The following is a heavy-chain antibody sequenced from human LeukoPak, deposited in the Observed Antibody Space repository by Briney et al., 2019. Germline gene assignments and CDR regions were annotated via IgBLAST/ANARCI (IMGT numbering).Heavy chain of an antibody. Sequence: SGTLSLTCTVSGGSISSYYWSWIRQPPGKGLEWIGYIYYSGSTNYNPSLKSRVTISVDTSKNQFSLKLSSVTAADTAVYYCARQTVLRGYYGSGSYYGWFDPWGQGTLVTVSS. V-gene: IGHV4-59*08. D-gene: IGHD3-10*01. CDR2: IYYSGST. J-gene: IGHJ5*02. CDR3: ARQTVLRGYYGSGSYYGWFDP. CDR1: GGSISSYY.